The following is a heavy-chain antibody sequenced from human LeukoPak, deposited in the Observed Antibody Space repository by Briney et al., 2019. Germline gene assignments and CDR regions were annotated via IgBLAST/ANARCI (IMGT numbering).Heavy chain of an antibody. CDR3: AKDRLGGYDSSGYYYGILVY. J-gene: IGHJ4*02. CDR1: GFTFSSYA. CDR2: ISGSGGST. Sequence: GGSLRLSCAASGFTFSSYAMSWVRQAPGKGLEWVSAISGSGGSTYYADSVKGRFTISRDNSKNTLYLQMNSLRAEDTAVYYCAKDRLGGYDSSGYYYGILVYWGQGTLVTVSS. V-gene: IGHV3-23*01. D-gene: IGHD3-22*01.